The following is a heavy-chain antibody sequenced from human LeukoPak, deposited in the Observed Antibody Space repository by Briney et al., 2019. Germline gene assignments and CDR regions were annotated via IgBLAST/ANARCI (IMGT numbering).Heavy chain of an antibody. J-gene: IGHJ5*02. Sequence: GASVKVSCKASGYTFTSYGISWVRQAPGQGLEWMGWISAYNGNTNYAQKLQGRVTMTTDTPTSTAYMELRSLRSDDTAVYYCARGGYCSGGSCYPEWFDPWGQGTLVTVSS. CDR2: ISAYNGNT. V-gene: IGHV1-18*01. D-gene: IGHD2-15*01. CDR3: ARGGYCSGGSCYPEWFDP. CDR1: GYTFTSYG.